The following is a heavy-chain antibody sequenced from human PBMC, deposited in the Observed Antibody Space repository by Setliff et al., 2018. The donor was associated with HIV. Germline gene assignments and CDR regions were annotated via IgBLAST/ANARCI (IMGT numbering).Heavy chain of an antibody. J-gene: IGHJ1*01. V-gene: IGHV4-39*07. CDR2: IYYSGNT. CDR3: ARVPTSSWYVTTQRTKEYFQQ. D-gene: IGHD6-13*01. CDR1: GGSIKSSSYY. Sequence: SETLSLTCTVSGGSIKSSSYYWGWIPQPPGKGLEWIGSIYYSGNTYYNPSLKSRVTISVDTSRNQFSLRLSSVTAADTASYYCARVPTSSWYVTTQRTKEYFQQWGQGTLVTVSS.